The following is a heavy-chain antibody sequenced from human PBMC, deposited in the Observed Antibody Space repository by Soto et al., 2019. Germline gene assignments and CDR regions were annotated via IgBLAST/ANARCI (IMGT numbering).Heavy chain of an antibody. CDR3: ARDKGRESYSSSWGDYYYGMDV. J-gene: IGHJ6*02. Sequence: EVPLVESGGGLVKPGGSLRLSCAASGFTFSSYSMNWVRQAPGKGLEWVSSISSSSSYIYYADSVKGRFTISRDNAKNSLYLQMNSLRAEDTAVYYCARDKGRESYSSSWGDYYYGMDVWGQGTTVTVSS. CDR1: GFTFSSYS. D-gene: IGHD6-13*01. V-gene: IGHV3-21*01. CDR2: ISSSSSYI.